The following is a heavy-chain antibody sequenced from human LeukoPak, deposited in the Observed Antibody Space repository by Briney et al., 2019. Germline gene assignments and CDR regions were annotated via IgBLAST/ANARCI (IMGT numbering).Heavy chain of an antibody. D-gene: IGHD6-13*01. V-gene: IGHV3-74*01. J-gene: IGHJ4*02. CDR3: ARAGKKVTSSSLTDY. CDR1: EFTFSSYW. Sequence: GGSLRLSCAAFEFTFSSYWMHWVRQAPGKGLVWVSRINSDGSTTTYAESVKGRFTISRDNAKITLYLQMNSLRAEDTAVYYCARAGKKVTSSSLTDYWGQGTLVTVSS. CDR2: INSDGSTT.